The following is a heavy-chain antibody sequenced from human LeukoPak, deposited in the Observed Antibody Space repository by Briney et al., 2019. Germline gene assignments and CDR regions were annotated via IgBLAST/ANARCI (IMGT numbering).Heavy chain of an antibody. CDR3: AKDLGPGSMATSPGFDY. CDR1: GFTFSIYW. J-gene: IGHJ4*02. D-gene: IGHD5-24*01. V-gene: IGHV3-74*01. CDR2: ISSEGSST. Sequence: GRSLRLSCAASGFTFSIYWMHWVRQAPGKGLVWVSRISSEGSSTTYADSVKGRFTISRDNAKDTLYLQMNSLRAEDTALYYCAKDLGPGSMATSPGFDYWGQGTLVTVSS.